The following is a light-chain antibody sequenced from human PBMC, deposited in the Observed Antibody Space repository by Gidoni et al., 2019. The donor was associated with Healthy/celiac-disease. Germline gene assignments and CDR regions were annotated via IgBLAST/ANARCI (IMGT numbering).Light chain of an antibody. CDR3: QQSYSTLYT. CDR1: QSISSY. J-gene: IGKJ2*01. Sequence: DMQMTQSPSSLYASVGDRVNITCRASQSISSYLNWYQQKPGKAPKLLIYASSSLQSGVPSRFSGSGSGTDFTLTISSLQHEDFATYYCQQSYSTLYTFGQXTKLEIK. V-gene: IGKV1-39*01. CDR2: ASS.